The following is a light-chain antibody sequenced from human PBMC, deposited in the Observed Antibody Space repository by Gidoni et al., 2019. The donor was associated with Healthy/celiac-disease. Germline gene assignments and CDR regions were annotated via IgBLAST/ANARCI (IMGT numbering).Light chain of an antibody. CDR2: GAS. V-gene: IGKV3-20*01. J-gene: IGKJ4*01. CDR1: QSVSSSY. Sequence: EIVLTQSPGTLSLSPGERATLSCRASQSVSSSYLAWYQQKPGQAHRLLIYGASSRATGIPDRCSGSGSGTDFTLTISRLEPEDFAVYYCQQYGSSPLTFGGGTKVEIK. CDR3: QQYGSSPLT.